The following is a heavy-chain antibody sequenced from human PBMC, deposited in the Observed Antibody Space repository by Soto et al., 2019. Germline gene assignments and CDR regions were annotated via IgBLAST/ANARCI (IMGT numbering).Heavy chain of an antibody. D-gene: IGHD6-13*01. CDR2: IKQDGSEK. CDR3: ARAGSWYGHSYYYYGMDV. Sequence: EVQLVESGGGLVQPGGSLRLSCAASGFTFSSYWMSWVRQAPGKGLEGVANIKQDGSEKDYVDSVKGRFTISRDNAKNSLYLQMNSLRAEDTAVYYCARAGSWYGHSYYYYGMDVWGQGTTVTVSS. J-gene: IGHJ6*02. CDR1: GFTFSSYW. V-gene: IGHV3-7*01.